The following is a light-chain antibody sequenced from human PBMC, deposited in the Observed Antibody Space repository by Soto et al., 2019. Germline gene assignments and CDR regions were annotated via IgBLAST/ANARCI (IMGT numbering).Light chain of an antibody. CDR1: SSDVGGYNY. V-gene: IGLV2-8*01. CDR3: CSSVGSKYD. CDR2: EVS. J-gene: IGLJ1*01. Sequence: QSVLTQPPSASGSPGQSVTISCTGTSSDVGGYNYVSWYQQYPGKAPKLMIYEVSKRPSGVPDRFSGSKSGNTASLTVSGLQAEDKADDYSCSSVGSKYDVGTVTE.